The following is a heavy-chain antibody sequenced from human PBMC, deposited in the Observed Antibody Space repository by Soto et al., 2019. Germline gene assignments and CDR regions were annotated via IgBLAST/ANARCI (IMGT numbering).Heavy chain of an antibody. V-gene: IGHV3-7*04. CDR1: GFTFTSHW. CDR3: ARAAYYDFWSGYTFDP. D-gene: IGHD3-3*01. J-gene: IGHJ5*02. CDR2: INKDGSEK. Sequence: PGGSLRLSCAASGFTFTSHWMHWVRQAPGKGLEWVARINKDGSEKYYGDSVKGRFTISRDNAKNSLYLQMNSLRAEDTAVYYCARAAYYDFWSGYTFDPWGQGTLVTVSS.